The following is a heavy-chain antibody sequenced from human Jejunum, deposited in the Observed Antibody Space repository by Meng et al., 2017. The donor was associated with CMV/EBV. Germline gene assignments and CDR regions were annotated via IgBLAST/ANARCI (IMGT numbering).Heavy chain of an antibody. CDR2: MKPNNGNT. Sequence: NRVRKATGKGIEWMGWMKPNNGNTGYAKKYQGRYTMTWNTTISTAYMELSSLRSEDTAIYYCASHQQFCSGGSCYSLGYYYGMDVWGQGTTVTVSS. D-gene: IGHD2-15*01. V-gene: IGHV1-8*01. CDR3: ASHQQFCSGGSCYSLGYYYGMDV. J-gene: IGHJ6*02.